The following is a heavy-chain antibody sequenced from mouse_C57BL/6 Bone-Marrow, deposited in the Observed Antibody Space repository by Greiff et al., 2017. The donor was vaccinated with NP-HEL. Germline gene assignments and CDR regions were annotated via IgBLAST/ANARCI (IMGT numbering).Heavy chain of an antibody. Sequence: EVQGVESGPVLVKPGASVKMSCKASGYTFTDYYMNWVKQSHGKSLEWIGVINPYNGGTSYNQKFKGKATLTVDKSSSTAYMELNSLTSEDSAVYYCAPAPWFAYWGQGTLVTVSA. CDR3: APAPWFAY. J-gene: IGHJ3*01. CDR1: GYTFTDYY. V-gene: IGHV1-19*01. CDR2: INPYNGGT.